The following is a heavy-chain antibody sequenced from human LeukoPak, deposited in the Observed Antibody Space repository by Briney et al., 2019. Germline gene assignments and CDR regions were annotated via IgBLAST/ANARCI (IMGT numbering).Heavy chain of an antibody. CDR1: GGSISSYY. Sequence: SETLSLTCTVSGGSISSYYWSWIRQPAGKGLGWIGRIYTSGSTNYNPSLKSRVTMSVDTSKNQFSLKLSSVTAADTAVYYCARGGRGYSYGYSDYWGQGTLVTVSS. D-gene: IGHD5-18*01. CDR3: ARGGRGYSYGYSDY. J-gene: IGHJ4*02. V-gene: IGHV4-4*07. CDR2: IYTSGST.